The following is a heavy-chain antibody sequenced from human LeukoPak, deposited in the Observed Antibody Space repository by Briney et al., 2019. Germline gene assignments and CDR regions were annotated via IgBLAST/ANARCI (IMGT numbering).Heavy chain of an antibody. CDR3: ARAGMTGTPDY. CDR2: IKQDGSET. J-gene: IGHJ4*02. Sequence: GGSLRLSCAVSGFTFSNYWMSWVSQAPGKGLEWVGNIKQDGSETYYVDFVKGRFTLSRDNARNSLYLQMNYVGVDDTAVYYCARAGMTGTPDYWGQGTLVTVSS. V-gene: IGHV3-7*01. D-gene: IGHD1-7*01. CDR1: GFTFSNYW.